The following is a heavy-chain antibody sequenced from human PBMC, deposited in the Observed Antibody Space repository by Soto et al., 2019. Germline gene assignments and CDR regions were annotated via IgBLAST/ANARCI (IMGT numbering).Heavy chain of an antibody. CDR3: ARDSEDLTSNFDY. V-gene: IGHV3-21*06. CDR1: GFTFTRYS. J-gene: IGHJ4*02. Sequence: GGSLRLSCAASGFTFTRYSVNWVRQAPGKGLEWVSSISSTTNYIYYGDSMKGRFTISRDNAKNSLYLEMNSLRAEDTAVYYCARDSEDLTSNFDYWGQGTLVTVSS. CDR2: ISSTTNYI.